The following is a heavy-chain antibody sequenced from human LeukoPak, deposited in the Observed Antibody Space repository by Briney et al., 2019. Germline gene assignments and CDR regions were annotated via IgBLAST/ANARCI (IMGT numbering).Heavy chain of an antibody. Sequence: SETLSLTCTVSGGPTSGRYWTWIRQPPGKGLEWIGYIYYSGSTNYNPSLKSRVTISVDTSKNQFSLKLSSVTAADTAVYYCARGSIKNFDYWGQGTLVTVSS. J-gene: IGHJ4*02. CDR1: GGPTSGRY. V-gene: IGHV4-59*11. D-gene: IGHD3-9*01. CDR2: IYYSGST. CDR3: ARGSIKNFDY.